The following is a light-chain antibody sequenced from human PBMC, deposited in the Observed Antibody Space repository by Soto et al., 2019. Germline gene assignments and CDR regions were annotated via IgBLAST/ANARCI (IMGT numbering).Light chain of an antibody. V-gene: IGLV2-14*01. CDR1: NSDVGGYNY. CDR3: FSFTTTSTHV. CDR2: GVT. J-gene: IGLJ1*01. Sequence: QSVLTQPASVSGSPGQSITIFCTGTNSDVGGYNYVSWYHQHPGKAPKLIIYGVTNRPSGVPDRFSGSKSGYTAYLTISGLQVEDEAEYFCFSFTTTSTHVFGTGTKVTVL.